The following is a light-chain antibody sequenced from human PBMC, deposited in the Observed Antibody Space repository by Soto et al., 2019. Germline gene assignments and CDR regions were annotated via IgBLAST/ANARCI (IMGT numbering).Light chain of an antibody. CDR2: EVT. Sequence: QSALTQPPSASGSPGQSVTISCTGTSSDVGDYNYVSWYQQHPGKAPKLMLYEVTKRPSGVPDRFSGSKSGDTASLTVSGLQAEDEADYYCSSYVGSNNWVFGGGTKLNVL. CDR3: SSYVGSNNWV. J-gene: IGLJ3*02. CDR1: SSDVGDYNY. V-gene: IGLV2-8*01.